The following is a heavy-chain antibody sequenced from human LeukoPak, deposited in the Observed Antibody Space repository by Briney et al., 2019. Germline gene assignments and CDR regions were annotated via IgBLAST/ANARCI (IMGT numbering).Heavy chain of an antibody. CDR3: ARIRRGYLNWFDP. CDR2: INHSGST. D-gene: IGHD3-3*01. J-gene: IGHJ5*02. V-gene: IGHV4-34*01. Sequence: SETLSLTCAVYGGSFSGYYWSWIRQPPGKGLEWIGEINHSGSTNYNPSLKSRVTISVDTSKNQFSLKLSSVTAADTAVYYCARIRRGYLNWFDPWGQGTLVTVSP. CDR1: GGSFSGYY.